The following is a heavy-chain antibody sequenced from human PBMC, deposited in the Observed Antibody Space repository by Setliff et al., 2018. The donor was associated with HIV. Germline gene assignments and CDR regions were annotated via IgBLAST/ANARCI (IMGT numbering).Heavy chain of an antibody. CDR3: ATEGREKLALFDH. J-gene: IGHJ4*02. CDR1: GVSLRTHY. V-gene: IGHV4-59*11. Sequence: PSETLSLTCNISGVSLRTHYWSWVRLPPGKRLEWIGYILYNGNTNYNPSFNSRVTLSLDEAKNQFSLNLKSVTSADTAVYYRATEGREKLALFDHWGLGILVTVSS. D-gene: IGHD6-6*01. CDR2: ILYNGNT.